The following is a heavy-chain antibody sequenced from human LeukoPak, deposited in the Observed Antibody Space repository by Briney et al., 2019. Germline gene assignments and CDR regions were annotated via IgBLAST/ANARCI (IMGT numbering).Heavy chain of an antibody. CDR1: GFTISSYD. J-gene: IGHJ4*01. CDR2: ISYGGSNK. V-gene: IGHV3-30*04. Sequence: PGGSLRLSCTVSGFTISSYDRHWVRQAPGKGLEWVADISYGGSNKYYAYAEKGQFTISRYNYNNTLYLQMKILSAEDTAEYYCDRGQSTMVRGVTPLNY. D-gene: IGHD3-10*01. CDR3: DRGQSTMVRGVTPLNY.